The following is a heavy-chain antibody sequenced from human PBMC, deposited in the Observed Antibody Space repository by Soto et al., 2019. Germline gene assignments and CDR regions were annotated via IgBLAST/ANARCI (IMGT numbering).Heavy chain of an antibody. CDR1: GASVSSGAYY. CDR2: IYESGYT. CDR3: VRALRHTAMVYPWFDP. D-gene: IGHD5-18*01. J-gene: IGHJ5*02. V-gene: IGHV4-31*03. Sequence: SETLSLTCTVSGASVSSGAYYWGWVRHRPGRGLEWIGYIYESGYTYYNTSLKSRLTISLDRSNNQFSLGLTSVTAADTAVYYCVRALRHTAMVYPWFDPWGQGTLVTVSS.